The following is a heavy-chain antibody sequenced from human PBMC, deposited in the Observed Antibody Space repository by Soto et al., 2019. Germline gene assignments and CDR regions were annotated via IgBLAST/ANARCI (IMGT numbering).Heavy chain of an antibody. J-gene: IGHJ2*01. D-gene: IGHD5-18*01. CDR2: IIPIFGTV. CDR3: ARGNHRRIQLWYFDL. CDR1: GGTFSNYP. V-gene: IGHV1-69*12. Sequence: QVQLVQSGAEVKKPGSSVKVSCKASGGTFSNYPISWVRQAPGQVLEWMGGIIPIFGTVNYAQKFQGRVTITADESTSTAYMELSSLRSEDTAVYYCARGNHRRIQLWYFDLWGRGTLVTVSS.